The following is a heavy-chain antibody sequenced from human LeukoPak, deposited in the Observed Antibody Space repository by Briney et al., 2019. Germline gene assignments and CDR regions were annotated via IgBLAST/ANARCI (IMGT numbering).Heavy chain of an antibody. CDR1: GYPFSNYD. CDR3: ARGRATVTTHWVDP. Sequence: GASVKVSCKASGYPFSNYDINWVRQATGQGLEWMGWMNPNSGNTDYAQKFQGRVTITRNTSMSTAYMELSSLRSEDTAVYYCARGRATVTTHWVDPWGQGTLVTVSS. V-gene: IGHV1-8*03. J-gene: IGHJ5*02. D-gene: IGHD4-11*01. CDR2: MNPNSGNT.